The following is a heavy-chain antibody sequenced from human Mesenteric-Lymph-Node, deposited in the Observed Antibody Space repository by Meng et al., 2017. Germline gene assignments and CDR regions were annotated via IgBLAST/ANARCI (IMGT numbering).Heavy chain of an antibody. CDR3: ARDLTGTTSYYYYGMDV. Sequence: SLSLTCTVSGGSISSSSYYWGWIRQAPGKGLEWVLYISRSGSTIYYADSVKGRFTISRDNAKNSLYLQMNSLSAEDTAVYYCARDLTGTTSYYYYGMDVWGQGTMVTVSS. D-gene: IGHD1-7*01. J-gene: IGHJ6*02. V-gene: IGHV3-11*01. CDR2: ISRSGSTI. CDR1: GGSISSSSYY.